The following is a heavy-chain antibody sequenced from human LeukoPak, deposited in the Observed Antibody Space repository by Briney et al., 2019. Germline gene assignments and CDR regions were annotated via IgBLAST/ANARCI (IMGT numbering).Heavy chain of an antibody. D-gene: IGHD6-6*01. CDR3: ARALSGSSSSGPPTYAFDM. CDR2: IYTSGST. J-gene: IGHJ3*02. CDR1: GNSISSGDNY. Sequence: PSETLSLTCTVSGNSISSGDNYWSWIRQPAGKGLEWIGRIYTSGSTNYNPSLKSRVTISGDTSKNQFSLKLSSVTAADTAFYYCARALSGSSSSGPPTYAFDMWGQGTMVTVSS. V-gene: IGHV4-61*02.